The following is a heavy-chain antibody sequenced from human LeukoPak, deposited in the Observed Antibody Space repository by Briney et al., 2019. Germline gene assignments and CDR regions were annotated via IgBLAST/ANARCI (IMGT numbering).Heavy chain of an antibody. CDR2: IYTSGST. CDR3: ARHRLDYYGSGSCMDV. J-gene: IGHJ6*03. V-gene: IGHV4-61*05. Sequence: KTSETLSLTCTVSGGSISSSSYYWGWIRQPPGKGLEWIGYIYTSGSTNYNPSLQSRVTISVDTSKNQFSLKLTSVTAADTAVYYCARHRLDYYGSGSCMDVWGKGTTVTVSS. D-gene: IGHD3-10*01. CDR1: GGSISSSSYY.